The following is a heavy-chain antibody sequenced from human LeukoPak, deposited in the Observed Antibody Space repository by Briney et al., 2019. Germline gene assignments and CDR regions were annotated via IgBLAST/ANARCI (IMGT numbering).Heavy chain of an antibody. V-gene: IGHV3-23*01. J-gene: IGHJ5*02. D-gene: IGHD4-17*01. CDR1: GFTFSGYA. CDR3: ARAFTVARVYNCLDP. Sequence: PGGSLRLSCAAPGFTFSGYAMSWVRQPPGKGLEWVSDISASGGTTYYADSVKGRLTMSRDNSKITLYLQMNSLRAEDTAVYYCARAFTVARVYNCLDPWGQGTLVTVSS. CDR2: ISASGGTT.